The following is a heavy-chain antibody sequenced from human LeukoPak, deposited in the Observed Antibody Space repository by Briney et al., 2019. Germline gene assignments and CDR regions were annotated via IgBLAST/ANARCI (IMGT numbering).Heavy chain of an antibody. D-gene: IGHD4-11*01. J-gene: IGHJ5*02. CDR2: IYWNDDK. V-gene: IGHV2-5*01. CDR1: GISLSRGGVG. Sequence: SGPALVKPTQTRSPTCTCSGISLSRGGVGVGWIRQPPGQALEWLAVIYWNDDKRYSTSLKSRLTITKDTSKQHVVLTMTSIEQPDRRRHCSAHRGYRDYPSSKWFDPWGQGTLVIVSS. CDR3: AHRGYRDYPSSKWFDP.